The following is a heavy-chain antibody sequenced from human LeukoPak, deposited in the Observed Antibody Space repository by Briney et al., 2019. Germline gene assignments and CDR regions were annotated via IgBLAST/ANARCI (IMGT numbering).Heavy chain of an antibody. CDR3: ARWGPSPSDY. V-gene: IGHV1-18*01. CDR1: GYIFINHG. D-gene: IGHD3-16*01. CDR2: ISAYNGNT. J-gene: IGHJ4*02. Sequence: ASVKVSCKASGYIFINHGIAWVRQAPGQGLEYMGWISAYNGNTDYAQNLQGRVTMTTDTSTSTAYMELRSLTSDDTAVYYCARWGPSPSDYWGQGTLVTVSS.